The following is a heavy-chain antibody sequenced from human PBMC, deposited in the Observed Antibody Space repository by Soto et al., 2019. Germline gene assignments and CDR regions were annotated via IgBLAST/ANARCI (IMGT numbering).Heavy chain of an antibody. CDR1: GGTFSSFA. CDR3: ARHRDHTYDY. J-gene: IGHJ4*02. Sequence: SVKVSCKASGGTFSSFAISWVRQAPGQGLECMGGIIPIFGTTNYAQKFQGRVTITAXXXXSXXXMXVXXLRXEXTAVYYCARHRDHTYDYWGQGTLVTVSS. V-gene: IGHV1-69*13. CDR2: IIPIFGTT.